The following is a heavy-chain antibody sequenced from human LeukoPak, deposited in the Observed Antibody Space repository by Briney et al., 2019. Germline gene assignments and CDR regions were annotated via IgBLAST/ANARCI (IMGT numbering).Heavy chain of an antibody. CDR2: INHSGGT. J-gene: IGHJ6*02. D-gene: IGHD1-1*01. CDR3: ARRGGIPSGGMDV. Sequence: SETLSLTCAVYGESFSEYYWSWIRQPPGKGLEWIGQINHSGGTNYHPSLKTRVTISLDTSKNQVSLKLRSVAAADTAVYYCARRGGIPSGGMDVWGQGTTVTVSS. V-gene: IGHV4-34*01. CDR1: GESFSEYY.